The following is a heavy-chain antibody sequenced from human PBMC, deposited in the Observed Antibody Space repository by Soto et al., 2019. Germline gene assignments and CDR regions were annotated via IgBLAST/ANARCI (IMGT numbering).Heavy chain of an antibody. CDR1: GFTFSRYS. CDR2: ISSTTNYI. CDR3: AGESEDLTSSFDY. J-gene: IGHJ4*02. V-gene: IGHV3-21*01. Sequence: EVQLVESGGGLVRPGGSLRLSCEASGFTFSRYSMNWVRQAPGKGLEWVSSISSTTNYIYYADSMKGRFTVSRDNAKNSVYLDMNRLSAEDTAVYCGAGESEDLTSSFDYWGQGTLVTVSS.